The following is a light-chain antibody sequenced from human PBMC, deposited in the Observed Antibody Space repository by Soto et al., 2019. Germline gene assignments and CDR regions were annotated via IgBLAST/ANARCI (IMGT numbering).Light chain of an antibody. CDR1: SPNVGRNY. J-gene: IGLJ2*01. CDR2: RNN. CDR3: AAWDDSLSGHVV. Sequence: QSVLTQPPSASGTPGQRVTISCSGSSPNVGRNYVYWYQQVPGAAPKLLIYRNNQRPSGVADRFSGSKSDTSASLAISELRYEDEADYYCAAWDDSLSGHVVFGGGTKLTVL. V-gene: IGLV1-47*01.